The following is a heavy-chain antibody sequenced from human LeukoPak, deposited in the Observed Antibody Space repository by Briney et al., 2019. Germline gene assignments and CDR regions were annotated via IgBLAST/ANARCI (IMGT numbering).Heavy chain of an antibody. D-gene: IGHD3-10*01. Sequence: GASVKVSCKASGYTFTGYYIHWVRQAPGQGVEGMGWINPNSGGTNYAQKFQGRVTMTRDTSISTDYMELSKLRSDDTAVYYCARGGSGSYFSWLDPWGQGTLVTVSS. CDR2: INPNSGGT. CDR1: GYTFTGYY. CDR3: ARGGSGSYFSWLDP. V-gene: IGHV1-2*02. J-gene: IGHJ5*02.